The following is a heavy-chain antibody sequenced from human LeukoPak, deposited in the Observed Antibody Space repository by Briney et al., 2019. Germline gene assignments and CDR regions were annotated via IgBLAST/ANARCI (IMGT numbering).Heavy chain of an antibody. J-gene: IGHJ4*02. CDR2: TYYRSKWYN. Sequence: SQTLSLTCAISGDSVSSNSAAWNWIRQSPSRGLEWLGRTYYRSKWYNDYAVSVKSRITINPDTSKNQFSLQLNSVTPEDTAVYYCGREEEYYYDSSGYYDYWGQGTLVTVSS. V-gene: IGHV6-1*01. D-gene: IGHD3-22*01. CDR1: GDSVSSNSAA. CDR3: GREEEYYYDSSGYYDY.